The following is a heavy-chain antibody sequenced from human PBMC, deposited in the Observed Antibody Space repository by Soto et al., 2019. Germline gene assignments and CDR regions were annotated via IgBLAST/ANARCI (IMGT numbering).Heavy chain of an antibody. V-gene: IGHV1-18*01. CDR3: ARDITKGLDV. J-gene: IGHJ6*02. Sequence: QVHLVQSGAEVKKPWASVTVSCKASGYTLTSCGISLVRQAPGQALELRGWITTYNGSTNYPQNCQGRVNITTDTFTGTVYIELRILTSDDTAVYCCARDITKGLDVWGQGTTVTVSS. D-gene: IGHD1-20*01. CDR1: GYTLTSCG. CDR2: ITTYNGST.